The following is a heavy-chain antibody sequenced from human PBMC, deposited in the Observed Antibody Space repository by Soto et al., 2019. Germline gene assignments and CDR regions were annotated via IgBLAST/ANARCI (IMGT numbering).Heavy chain of an antibody. V-gene: IGHV4-30-2*01. D-gene: IGHD1-1*01. CDR2: IYHFGTT. J-gene: IGHJ4*02. CDR3: VRVRLESQVFDY. CDR1: GDSISSGGYS. Sequence: ASETLSLTCTVSGDSISSGGYSWTWVGQPPGKGLEWTGYIYHFGTTYYNPAIKSRVTISVDRSKNQFSLNLTSVTAADTAVYYCVRVRLESQVFDYWGQGTLVTVSS.